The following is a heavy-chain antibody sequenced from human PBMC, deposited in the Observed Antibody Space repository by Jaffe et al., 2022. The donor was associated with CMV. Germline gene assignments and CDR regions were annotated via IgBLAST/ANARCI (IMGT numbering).Heavy chain of an antibody. Sequence: EVQVLESGGGLVQPGGSLRLSCAASGFTFSCCAMSWVRLAPGKGLEWVSTITGSADTTHYADSVKGRFTISSDNSKNTVYLQMNSLRAEDTAVYYCARDQVWMSSQGSYYAMNVWGQGTTVTVSS. CDR2: ITGSADTT. CDR3: ARDQVWMSSQGSYYAMNV. J-gene: IGHJ6*02. V-gene: IGHV3-23*01. CDR1: GFTFSCCA. D-gene: IGHD6-13*01.